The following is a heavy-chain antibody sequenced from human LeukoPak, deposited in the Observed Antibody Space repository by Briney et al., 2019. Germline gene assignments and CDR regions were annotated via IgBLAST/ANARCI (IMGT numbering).Heavy chain of an antibody. CDR3: AKDSVNFDY. J-gene: IGHJ4*02. D-gene: IGHD5/OR15-5a*01. Sequence: GGSLRLSCAASGFTFSSYAMNRVRQAPGGGLEWVSGISGSGFSTSYADSVKGRFTISRDNSNNALYLQMNSLRAEDTAVYYCAKDSVNFDYWGQGTLVTVSS. V-gene: IGHV3-23*01. CDR1: GFTFSSYA. CDR2: ISGSGFST.